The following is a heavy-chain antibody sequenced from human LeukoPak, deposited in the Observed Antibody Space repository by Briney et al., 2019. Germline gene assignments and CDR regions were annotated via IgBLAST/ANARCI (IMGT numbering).Heavy chain of an antibody. V-gene: IGHV3-48*03. J-gene: IGHJ6*02. CDR2: IGGSGVTK. Sequence: GGSLRLSCAASGSTFSNFEMNWVRQAPGKGPEWISYIGGSGVTKRYADSVKGRFTISRDNAKNSLDLQVNSLRVEDTGVYYCARADYYGSPGHFGMDVWGRGTTVTVSS. CDR1: GSTFSNFE. CDR3: ARADYYGSPGHFGMDV. D-gene: IGHD3-10*01.